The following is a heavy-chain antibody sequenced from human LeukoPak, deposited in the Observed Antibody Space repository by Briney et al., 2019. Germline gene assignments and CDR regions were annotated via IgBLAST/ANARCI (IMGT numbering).Heavy chain of an antibody. CDR2: ARASGSTT. CDR1: GFTFSSYA. V-gene: IGHV3-23*01. CDR3: AKRYGNAWYQFDY. J-gene: IGHJ4*02. Sequence: GGSLRLSCAASGFTFSSYAMNWVRQTPGKGLEWVSTARASGSTTYYADSVKGRFAISRDDSKSTLYLQMTNLRAEDTALYYCAKRYGNAWYQFDYWGRGTLVTVSS. D-gene: IGHD5-18*01.